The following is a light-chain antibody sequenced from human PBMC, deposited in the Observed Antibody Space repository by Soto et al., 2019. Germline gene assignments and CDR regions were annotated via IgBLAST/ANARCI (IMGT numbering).Light chain of an antibody. J-gene: IGKJ1*01. V-gene: IGKV1-39*01. Sequence: DIQMTQSPSSLSASVGDRVTITCQASQDISNYLNWYQQKLGKAPKLLIYDASNLETGVPSRFSGSGSGTDFTLTISSLQPEDFATYYCQQSYSTPRTFGQGTKVDTK. CDR3: QQSYSTPRT. CDR1: QDISNY. CDR2: DAS.